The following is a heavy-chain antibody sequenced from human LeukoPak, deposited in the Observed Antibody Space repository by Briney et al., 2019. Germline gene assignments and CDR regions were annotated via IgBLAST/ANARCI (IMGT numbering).Heavy chain of an antibody. CDR3: ARLSYYFDWLYDY. D-gene: IGHD3-9*01. J-gene: IGHJ4*02. Sequence: SETLSLTCTVSGGSISSYYWSWIRQPPGKGLEWIGYIYYSGSTNYNPSLKSRVTISVDTSKNQFSLKLSSVTAADTAVYYCARLSYYFDWLYDYWGQGTLVTVSS. CDR2: IYYSGST. CDR1: GGSISSYY. V-gene: IGHV4-59*08.